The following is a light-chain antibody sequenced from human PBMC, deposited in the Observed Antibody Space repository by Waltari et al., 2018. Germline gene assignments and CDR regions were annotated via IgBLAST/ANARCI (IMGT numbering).Light chain of an antibody. CDR2: SAS. CDR3: QQSHNWPPLT. V-gene: IGKV3-15*01. J-gene: IGKJ4*01. Sequence: VLTQSPATLSLSPGESATLSCRASQSVSVNLAWYQQRPGQAPRLLIYSASTRATGIPARFSGSGSGTEFTLTISSLESEDFAVYYCQQSHNWPPLTFGGGTKVEIK. CDR1: QSVSVN.